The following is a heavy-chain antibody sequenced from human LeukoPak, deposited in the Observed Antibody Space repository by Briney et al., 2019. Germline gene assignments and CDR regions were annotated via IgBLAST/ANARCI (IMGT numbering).Heavy chain of an antibody. J-gene: IGHJ4*02. D-gene: IGHD3-22*01. CDR1: GFTLSSYT. CDR3: AREEDYYDSSGYYIYYFDY. CDR2: ISYDGSNK. Sequence: GGSLRLSCAASGFTLSSYTMHWVRQAPGKGLEWVAVISYDGSNKYYADSVKGRFTISRDDSKNTLYLQMNSMRAEDTAVYYCAREEDYYDSSGYYIYYFDYWGQGTLVTVSS. V-gene: IGHV3-30-3*01.